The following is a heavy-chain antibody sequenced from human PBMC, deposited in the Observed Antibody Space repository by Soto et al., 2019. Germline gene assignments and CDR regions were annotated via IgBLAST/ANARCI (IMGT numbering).Heavy chain of an antibody. D-gene: IGHD3-9*01. CDR1: GFTFSSYG. V-gene: IGHV3-30*18. CDR2: ISYDGSNK. Sequence: ESGGGVVQPGRSLRLSCAASGFTFSSYGMHWVRQAPGKGLEWVAVISYDGSNKYYADSVKGRFTISRDNSKNTLYLQMNSLRAEDTAVYYCAKEGILRYFDWSHYYYMDVWGKGTTVTVSS. CDR3: AKEGILRYFDWSHYYYMDV. J-gene: IGHJ6*03.